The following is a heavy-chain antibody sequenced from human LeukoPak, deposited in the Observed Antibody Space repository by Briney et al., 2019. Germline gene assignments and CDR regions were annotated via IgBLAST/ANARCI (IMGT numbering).Heavy chain of an antibody. V-gene: IGHV3-7*01. CDR2: IKQDGSEK. D-gene: IGHD3-16*02. CDR1: GFTFSSYW. Sequence: GGSLRLSCAASGFTFSSYWMSWVRQAPGKGLEWVANIKQDGSEKYYVDSVKGRFTISRDNAKNSLYLQMNSLRAEDTAVYYCAREGLGVWGSYRDTATNDFDYWGQGTLVTVSS. J-gene: IGHJ4*02. CDR3: AREGLGVWGSYRDTATNDFDY.